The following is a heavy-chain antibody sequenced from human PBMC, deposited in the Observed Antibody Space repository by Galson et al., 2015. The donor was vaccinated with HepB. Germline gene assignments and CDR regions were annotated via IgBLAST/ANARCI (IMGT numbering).Heavy chain of an antibody. J-gene: IGHJ4*02. CDR2: INPKSGDT. CDR3: ARGGTYLFDD. CDR1: GYTFIDYY. D-gene: IGHD1-26*01. Sequence: SVKVSCKASGYTFIDYYIHWVRQAPGQGLEWMGRINPKSGDTNYAQNFQGRVTMTRDTSIRTAYMEVSSLTSDDTVVYYCARGGTYLFDDWGQGTLVTVSS. V-gene: IGHV1-2*05.